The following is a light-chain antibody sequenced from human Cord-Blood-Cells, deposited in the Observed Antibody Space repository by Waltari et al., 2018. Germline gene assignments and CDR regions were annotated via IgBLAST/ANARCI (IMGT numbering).Light chain of an antibody. Sequence: DIQMTKSPSSLSASAGDRVTITCRASQSISSYLNWYQQKPGKAPKLLIYAASSLQSGVPSRFSGSGSGTDFTLTISSLQPEDFATYYCQQSYSTPFTFGPGTKVDIK. J-gene: IGKJ3*01. CDR2: AAS. V-gene: IGKV1-39*01. CDR1: QSISSY. CDR3: QQSYSTPFT.